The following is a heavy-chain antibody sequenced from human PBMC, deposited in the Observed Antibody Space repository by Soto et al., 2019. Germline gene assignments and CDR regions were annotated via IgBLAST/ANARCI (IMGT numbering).Heavy chain of an antibody. Sequence: QVQLQESGPGLVKPSETLSLTCTVSGGSISSYYWSWIRQPAGKGLKWIGRVYPSGSTNYNPSLKSRVTMSVDTSKNQFSLKLNSVTAADTAVYYCARGSSSSWSDYFQHWGQCTLVTVSS. V-gene: IGHV4-4*07. CDR3: ARGSSSSWSDYFQH. D-gene: IGHD6-13*01. CDR1: GGSISSYY. J-gene: IGHJ1*01. CDR2: VYPSGST.